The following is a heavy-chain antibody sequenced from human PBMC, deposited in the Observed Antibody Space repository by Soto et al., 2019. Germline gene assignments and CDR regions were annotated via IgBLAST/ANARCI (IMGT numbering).Heavy chain of an antibody. J-gene: IGHJ6*02. CDR3: ARDPSTVTTRRTHYYYYYGMDV. CDR1: GFTFSSYA. V-gene: IGHV3-30-3*01. CDR2: ISYDGSNK. D-gene: IGHD4-17*01. Sequence: PGGSLRLSCAASGFTFSSYAMHWVRRAPGKGLEWVAVISYDGSNKYYADSVKGRFTISRDNSKNTLYLQMNSLRAEDTDVYYCARDPSTVTTRRTHYYYYYGMDVWAQGTTVTVSS.